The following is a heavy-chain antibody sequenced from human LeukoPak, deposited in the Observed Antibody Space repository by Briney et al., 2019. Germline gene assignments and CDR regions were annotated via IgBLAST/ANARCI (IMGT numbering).Heavy chain of an antibody. Sequence: GASVKVSCKASGYTFTGYYMHWVRQAPGQGLEWMGWINPNSGGTNYAQKFQGRVTMTRDTSISTAYMELSRLRSDDTAVYYCARAGTRMIGRWWFDPWGQGTLVTVSS. J-gene: IGHJ5*02. CDR3: ARAGTRMIGRWWFDP. CDR2: INPNSGGT. CDR1: GYTFTGYY. V-gene: IGHV1-2*02. D-gene: IGHD3-22*01.